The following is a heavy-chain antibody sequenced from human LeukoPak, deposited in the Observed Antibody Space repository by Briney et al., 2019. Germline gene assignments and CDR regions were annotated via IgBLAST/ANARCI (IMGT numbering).Heavy chain of an antibody. Sequence: PGGSLRLSCAASGFTFSSYAMSWVRQAPGKGLEWVSGVSGSGGGTDYADSVKGRFTISRDNSKNTLYVQINSLIVEGTGVYFCAKGVLSGIGGVDIWGQGTMVTVSS. CDR3: AKGVLSGIGGVDI. V-gene: IGHV3-23*01. D-gene: IGHD3-10*01. CDR1: GFTFSSYA. CDR2: VSGSGGGT. J-gene: IGHJ3*02.